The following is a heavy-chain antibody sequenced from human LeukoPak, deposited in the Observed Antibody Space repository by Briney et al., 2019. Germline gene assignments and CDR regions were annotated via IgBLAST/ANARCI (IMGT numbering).Heavy chain of an antibody. CDR2: INPNSGGT. J-gene: IGHJ6*03. V-gene: IGHV1-2*02. CDR3: ARGVSRSLNYFYYMDV. Sequence: ASVKVSCKTSGYTFTGFHMHCGRLAPGQGPECMGSINPNSGGTTFAQKFQGSVTMTRDTSISTVYVELSRLTSDDTAVYYCARGVSRSLNYFYYMDVWGTGTTVTVSS. D-gene: IGHD6-6*01. CDR1: GYTFTGFH.